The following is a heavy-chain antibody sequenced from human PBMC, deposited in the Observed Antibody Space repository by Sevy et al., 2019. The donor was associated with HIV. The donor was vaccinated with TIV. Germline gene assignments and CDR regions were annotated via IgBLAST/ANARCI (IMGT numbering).Heavy chain of an antibody. D-gene: IGHD1-26*01. CDR3: AGENAWGRGYS. CDR1: GGSITSLY. Sequence: SEILSLTCTVSGGSITSLYWNWIRQPPGKGLEWIANIYYNGHINYNPSLKIRVTLSLDTSKNQFSLRLSSVTAADTAMYYCAGENAWGRGYSWGQGTLVSVSS. CDR2: IYYNGHI. V-gene: IGHV4-59*08. J-gene: IGHJ4*02.